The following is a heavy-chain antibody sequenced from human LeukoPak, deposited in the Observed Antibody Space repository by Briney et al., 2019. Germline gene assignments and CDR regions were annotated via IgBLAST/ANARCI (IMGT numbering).Heavy chain of an antibody. D-gene: IGHD1-26*01. CDR3: ARSRAFNSGAFDP. V-gene: IGHV4-34*01. CDR1: GGSFSGYY. CDR2: INHSGST. J-gene: IGHJ5*02. Sequence: SETLSLTCAVYGGSFSGYYWSWIRQPPGKGPEWIGEINHSGSTNYSPSLKSRVTISVDTSKNQFSLKLSSVTAADTAVYYCARSRAFNSGAFDPWGQGSLVTVSS.